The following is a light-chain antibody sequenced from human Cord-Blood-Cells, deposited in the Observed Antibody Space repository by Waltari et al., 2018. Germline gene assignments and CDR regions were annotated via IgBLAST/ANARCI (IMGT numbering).Light chain of an antibody. CDR1: QSGSSN. Sequence: EILLTHSPATLSVSQGERATLSCRASQSGSSNLAWYQQKPGHATRLLIYGASTRATCIPTRFRVSWSATELTLTISSLQFEDFAAYCCQQYNNWPRTCGQGIKVEIK. V-gene: IGKV3-15*01. CDR2: GAS. CDR3: QQYNNWPRT. J-gene: IGKJ1*01.